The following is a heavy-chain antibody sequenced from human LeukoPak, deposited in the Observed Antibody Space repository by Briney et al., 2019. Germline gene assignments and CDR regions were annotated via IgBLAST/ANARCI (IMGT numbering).Heavy chain of an antibody. CDR3: ARGSLIGPYYYDSSGYFAPLDY. Sequence: AGTLTLSCAASGFTFSSYAMHWVRQAPGKGLEWVAVISYDGSTKYYADSVKGRFTISRDNSKNTLYLQMNSLRAEDTAVYYCARGSLIGPYYYDSSGYFAPLDYWGQGTLVTVSS. V-gene: IGHV3-30*04. CDR1: GFTFSSYA. J-gene: IGHJ4*02. CDR2: ISYDGSTK. D-gene: IGHD3-22*01.